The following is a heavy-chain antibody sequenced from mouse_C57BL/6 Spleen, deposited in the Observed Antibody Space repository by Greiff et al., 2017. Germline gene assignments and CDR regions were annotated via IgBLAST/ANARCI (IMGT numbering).Heavy chain of an antibody. Sequence: VQLQQSGPELVKPGASVKISCKASGYSFTGYYMNWVKQSPEKSLEWIGEINPSTGGTTYNQKFKAKATLTVDKSSSTAYMQLKSLTSEDSAVYYCARMIYYGTYWYFDVWGTGTTVTVSS. J-gene: IGHJ1*03. CDR2: INPSTGGT. V-gene: IGHV1-42*01. CDR3: ARMIYYGTYWYFDV. CDR1: GYSFTGYY. D-gene: IGHD2-1*01.